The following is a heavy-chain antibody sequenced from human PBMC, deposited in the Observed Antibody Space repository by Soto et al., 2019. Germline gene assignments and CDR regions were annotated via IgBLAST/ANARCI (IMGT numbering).Heavy chain of an antibody. J-gene: IGHJ5*02. CDR2: ISSSSSTI. Sequence: EVQLVESGGGLVQPGGSLRLSCAASGFTFSSYSMNWVRQAPGKGLEWVSYISSSSSTIYYADTMEGRFTISRYNAKNSLYLQMNSMRAEDKAVYYCAREGSSGWNGLNWFDPWGQGTLVTVSS. CDR1: GFTFSSYS. CDR3: AREGSSGWNGLNWFDP. D-gene: IGHD6-19*01. V-gene: IGHV3-48*01.